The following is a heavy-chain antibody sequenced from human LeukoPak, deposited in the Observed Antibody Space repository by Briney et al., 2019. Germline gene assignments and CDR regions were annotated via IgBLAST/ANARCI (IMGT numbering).Heavy chain of an antibody. J-gene: IGHJ3*02. D-gene: IGHD6-13*01. CDR3: AKGRSSTSSLNALDI. CDR1: GFTFSSYA. V-gene: IGHV3-30*02. CDR2: IRYDGSNE. Sequence: PGGSLRLSCAASGFTFSSYAIHWVRLAPGKGLEWVSFIRYDGSNEYYADSVKGRFAISRDNSKNTVYLQMNSLRGEDTAVYYCAKGRSSTSSLNALDIWGQGTLVTVSS.